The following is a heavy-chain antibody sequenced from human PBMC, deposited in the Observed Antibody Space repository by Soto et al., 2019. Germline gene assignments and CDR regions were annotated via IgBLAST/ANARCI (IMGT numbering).Heavy chain of an antibody. J-gene: IGHJ4*02. CDR1: GGSITSYH. D-gene: IGHD6-13*01. CDR3: ARYRRASAAGPFDY. V-gene: IGHV4-4*07. CDR2: IYTSGST. Sequence: PSETLSLTCIVSGGSITSYHWSWIRQFPGKGLEWIGRIYTSGSTNYNPSLKSRVTMSVDTSKNQFSLKLSSVTAADTAVYYCARYRRASAAGPFDYWGQGTLVTV.